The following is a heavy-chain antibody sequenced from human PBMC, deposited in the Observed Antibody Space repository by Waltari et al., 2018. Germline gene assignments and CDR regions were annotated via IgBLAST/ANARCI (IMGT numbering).Heavy chain of an antibody. CDR3: ARSPQVHDYGDYGDAFDI. CDR2: IYTSGRT. CDR1: GGSISSGSYY. Sequence: QVQLQESGPGLVKPSQTLSLTCTVSGGSISSGSYYWSWIRQPAGKGLAWIGYIYTSGRTNYNPSLKSRVTISVDTSKNQFSLKLSSVTAADTAVYYCARSPQVHDYGDYGDAFDIWGQGTMVTVSS. J-gene: IGHJ3*02. D-gene: IGHD4-17*01. V-gene: IGHV4-61*09.